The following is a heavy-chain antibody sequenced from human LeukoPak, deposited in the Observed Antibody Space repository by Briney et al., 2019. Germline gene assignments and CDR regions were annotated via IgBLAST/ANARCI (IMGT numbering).Heavy chain of an antibody. V-gene: IGHV3-48*04. CDR2: ISSSGSTI. J-gene: IGHJ6*04. CDR1: GFTFSSYG. Sequence: GGTLRLSCAASGFTFSSYGMSWVHQAPGKGLEWVSYISSSGSTIYYADFVKGRFTISRDNAKNSLYLQMNSLRAEDTAVYYCAELGITMIGGVWGKGTTVTISS. CDR3: AELGITMIGGV. D-gene: IGHD3-10*02.